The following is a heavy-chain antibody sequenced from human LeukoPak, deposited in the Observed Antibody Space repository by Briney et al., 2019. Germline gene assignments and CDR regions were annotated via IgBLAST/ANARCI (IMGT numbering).Heavy chain of an antibody. CDR3: VRSVSGWYGFFDY. V-gene: IGHV3-74*01. CDR1: GFTFSFNG. CDR2: INMDGSTT. Sequence: GGSLRLSCAASGFTFSFNGMHWVRQAPGKGLVWVSRINMDGSTTNYADSVRGRFTISRDNAKNTLHLQMNSLRAEDTAVYYCVRSVSGWYGFFDYWGQGTLVTLSS. D-gene: IGHD6-19*01. J-gene: IGHJ4*02.